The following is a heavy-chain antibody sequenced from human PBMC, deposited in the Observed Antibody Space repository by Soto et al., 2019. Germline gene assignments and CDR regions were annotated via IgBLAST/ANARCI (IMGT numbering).Heavy chain of an antibody. Sequence: ASVKVSCKASGYTFTSYYMHWVRQAPGQGLEWMGIINPSGGSTSYAQKFQGRVTMTRDTSTSTVYMELSSLRSEDTAVYYCARRRDIVIMVYANKYYYYYYGMDVWGQGTTVTVSS. J-gene: IGHJ6*02. V-gene: IGHV1-46*01. CDR2: INPSGGST. CDR3: ARRRDIVIMVYANKYYYYYYGMDV. CDR1: GYTFTSYY. D-gene: IGHD2-8*01.